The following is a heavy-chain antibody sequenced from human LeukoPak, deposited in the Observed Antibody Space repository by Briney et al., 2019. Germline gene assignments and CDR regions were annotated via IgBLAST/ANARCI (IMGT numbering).Heavy chain of an antibody. CDR3: ARGYCSSTSCYRFDY. V-gene: IGHV5-51*01. CDR1: GYNFITYW. Sequence: GESLKISCKGSGYNFITYWIGWVRQTPGKGLEWMGIIYPGDSDTRYSPSFQGQVTISADKSISTAYMQWSSLQASDTAMYYCARGYCSSTSCYRFDYWGQRTLVTVSS. J-gene: IGHJ4*02. CDR2: IYPGDSDT. D-gene: IGHD2-2*01.